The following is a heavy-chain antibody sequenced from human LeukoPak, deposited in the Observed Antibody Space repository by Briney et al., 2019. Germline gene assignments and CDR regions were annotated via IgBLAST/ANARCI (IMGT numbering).Heavy chain of an antibody. D-gene: IGHD5-12*01. J-gene: IGHJ4*02. V-gene: IGHV4-59*02. CDR1: GGSVRGYY. Sequence: SETLSLTCTVSGGSVRGYYWSWIRQPPGKGLEWIGYTYYGGSTNYNPSLKSRVTISVDKSKNQFSLKLSSVTAADTAVYYCARGPPGWFEGFEGYSGYDSGDYWGQGTLVTVSS. CDR3: ARGPPGWFEGFEGYSGYDSGDY. CDR2: TYYGGST.